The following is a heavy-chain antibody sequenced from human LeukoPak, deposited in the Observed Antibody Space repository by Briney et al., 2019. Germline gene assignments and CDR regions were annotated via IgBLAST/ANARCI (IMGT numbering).Heavy chain of an antibody. J-gene: IGHJ4*02. Sequence: SLSLSCAVSVLALTIYAIGWVPRAPGEGLEWVSVIYSGGSTSYADSVKGRFTISRDNSKNTLYLQMNSLRAEDTAVYYCARFTHGGDFDYWGQGTLVTVSS. CDR2: IYSGGST. D-gene: IGHD2-21*01. V-gene: IGHV3-66*01. CDR1: VLALTIYA. CDR3: ARFTHGGDFDY.